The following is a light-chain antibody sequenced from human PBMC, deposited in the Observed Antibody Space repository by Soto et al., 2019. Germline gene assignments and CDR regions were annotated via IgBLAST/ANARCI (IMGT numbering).Light chain of an antibody. V-gene: IGKV3-20*01. J-gene: IGKJ4*01. Sequence: EIVLTQSPGTLSLSPGERATLSCRASQSVSSNNLAWYQQRPGQAPRVVIYAASSLQSGVPSRFSGSGSGTDFTLTISSLQPEDFATYYCQQANSFPLTFGGGTKVEIK. CDR3: QQANSFPLT. CDR2: AAS. CDR1: QSVSSNN.